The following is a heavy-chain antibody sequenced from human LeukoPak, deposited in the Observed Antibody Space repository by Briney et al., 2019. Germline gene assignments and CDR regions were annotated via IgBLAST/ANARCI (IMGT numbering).Heavy chain of an antibody. D-gene: IGHD6-13*01. CDR1: RFTFSSYA. J-gene: IGHJ3*02. CDR3: AKDRYSSSWYGHDAFDI. V-gene: IGHV3-23*01. CDR2: ISGSGGST. Sequence: GGSLRLSCAASRFTFSSYAMSWVRQAPGKGLEWVSAISGSGGSTYYADSVKGRFTISRDNSKNTLYLQMNSLRAEDTAVYYCAKDRYSSSWYGHDAFDIWAKGQWSPSLQ.